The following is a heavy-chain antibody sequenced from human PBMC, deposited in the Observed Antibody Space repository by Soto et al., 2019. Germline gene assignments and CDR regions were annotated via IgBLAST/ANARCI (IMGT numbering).Heavy chain of an antibody. CDR2: VWFDGGNK. D-gene: IGHD4-17*01. Sequence: QVQLVASGGGVVQPGTSLRLSCEASRFTFSDHAMHWVRQAPGKGLEWVAVVWFDGGNKFYTDSVKGRFTISRDNSKNTLFLQMNSLRVVDTAVYYCARAPAGDYTLYHYYTMDVWGQGTPVTVSS. CDR1: RFTFSDHA. CDR3: ARAPAGDYTLYHYYTMDV. J-gene: IGHJ6*02. V-gene: IGHV3-33*01.